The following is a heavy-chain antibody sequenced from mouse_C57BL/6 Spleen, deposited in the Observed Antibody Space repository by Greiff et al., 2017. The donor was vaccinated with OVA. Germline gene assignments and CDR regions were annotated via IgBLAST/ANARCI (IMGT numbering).Heavy chain of an antibody. CDR1: GYTFTSYW. V-gene: IGHV1-64*01. Sequence: QVQLQQPGAELVKPGASVKLSCKASGYTFTSYWMHWVKQRPGPGLEWIGMIHPNSGSTNYNEKFKSKATLTVDKSSSTAYMQLSSLTSEDSAVYYCARGRLPTHYYAMDYWGQGTSVTVSS. D-gene: IGHD2-2*01. J-gene: IGHJ4*01. CDR2: IHPNSGST. CDR3: ARGRLPTHYYAMDY.